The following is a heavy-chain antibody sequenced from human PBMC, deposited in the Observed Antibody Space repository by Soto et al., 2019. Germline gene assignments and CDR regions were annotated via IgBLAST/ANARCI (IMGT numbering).Heavy chain of an antibody. J-gene: IGHJ4*02. D-gene: IGHD6-13*01. V-gene: IGHV4-61*08. Sequence: SETLSLTCTVSGGSISSGGYYWSWIRQHPGKGLEWIGYIYYSGSTNYNPSLKSRVTISIDTSKNQFSLKLSSVTAADTAVYYCARKIAAAGTGFDYWGQGTLVTVSS. CDR3: ARKIAAAGTGFDY. CDR1: GGSISSGGYY. CDR2: IYYSGST.